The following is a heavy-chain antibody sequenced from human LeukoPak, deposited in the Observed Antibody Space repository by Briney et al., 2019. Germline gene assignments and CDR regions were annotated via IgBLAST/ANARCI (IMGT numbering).Heavy chain of an antibody. Sequence: PGGSLRLSCEASGFTFSTYAMSWVRQPPGKGLQWVSGISGSDSGTYYTDSVKGRFTISRDNSKNTVYLEIDNLRAEDTAVYYCAKCMSGTGVCFNFDSWGQGILVTVSS. CDR3: AKCMSGTGVCFNFDS. CDR2: ISGSDSGT. V-gene: IGHV3-23*01. J-gene: IGHJ4*02. CDR1: GFTFSTYA. D-gene: IGHD2-8*02.